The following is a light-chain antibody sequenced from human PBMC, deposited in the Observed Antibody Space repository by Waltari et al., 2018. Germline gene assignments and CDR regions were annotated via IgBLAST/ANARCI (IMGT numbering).Light chain of an antibody. CDR2: NNN. J-gene: IGLJ3*02. CDR1: SPNIGHNA. V-gene: IGLV1-44*01. Sequence: QSVLTQPPSASGAPGQRVTISCSGSSPNIGHNAVNWYQHPPGTAPKLLNYNNNPRPSGVPDRFSGSKSGTSASLAISGLRSEDEGHYYCAAWDDSLWGVFGGGTKLTVL. CDR3: AAWDDSLWGV.